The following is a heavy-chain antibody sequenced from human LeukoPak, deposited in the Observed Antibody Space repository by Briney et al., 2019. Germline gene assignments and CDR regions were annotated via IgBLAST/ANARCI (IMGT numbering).Heavy chain of an antibody. J-gene: IGHJ6*02. D-gene: IGHD3-10*01. CDR2: IIPIFGTA. Sequence: ASVKVSCKVSGYTLTELSMHWVRQAPGQGLEWMGGIIPIFGTANYAQKFQGRVTITADESTSTAYMELSSLRSEDTAVYYCASGPHGSGKGGYYYYYGMDVWGQGTTVTVSS. CDR1: GYTLTELS. V-gene: IGHV1-69*13. CDR3: ASGPHGSGKGGYYYYYGMDV.